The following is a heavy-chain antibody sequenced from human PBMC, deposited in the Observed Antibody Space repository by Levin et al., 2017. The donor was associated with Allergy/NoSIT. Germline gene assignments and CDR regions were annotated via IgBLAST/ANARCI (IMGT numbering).Heavy chain of an antibody. CDR2: INHSGST. Sequence: SQTLSLTCAVYGGSFRGSYWTWIRQTPGKGLEWIGEINHSGSTDYNPSLTSRVTISVDTSKNQFSLNVISVTAADTAVYYCARAEYMYAYRAFDIWGQGTMVIVSS. D-gene: IGHD2-8*01. CDR3: ARAEYMYAYRAFDI. V-gene: IGHV4-34*01. J-gene: IGHJ3*02. CDR1: GGSFRGSY.